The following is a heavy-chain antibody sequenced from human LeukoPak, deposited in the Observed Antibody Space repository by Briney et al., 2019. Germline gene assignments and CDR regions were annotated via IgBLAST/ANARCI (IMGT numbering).Heavy chain of an antibody. J-gene: IGHJ5*02. CDR2: IYYSGST. V-gene: IGHV4-30-4*08. CDR1: GFTFSSYS. D-gene: IGHD3-3*01. Sequence: LRLSCAASGFTFSSYSMNWVRQPPGKGLEWIGYIYYSGSTYYNPSLKSRVTISVDTSKNQFSLQLSSVTAADTAVYYCAREPDFWSGYWQNWFDPWGQGTLVTVSS. CDR3: AREPDFWSGYWQNWFDP.